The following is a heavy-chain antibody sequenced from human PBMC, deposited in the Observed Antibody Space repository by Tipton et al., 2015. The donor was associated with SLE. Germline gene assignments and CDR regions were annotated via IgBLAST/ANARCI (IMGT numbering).Heavy chain of an antibody. J-gene: IGHJ3*02. CDR1: GGSISSGDYC. CDR3: ARGHRPDPFDI. V-gene: IGHV4-30-4*08. CDR2: IYYSGST. Sequence: TLSLTCTVSGGSISSGDYCWSWIRQHPGRGLEWIGYIYYSGSTYYNPSLKSRVTISVDTSKNQFSLKLSSLTAADTAVYFCARGHRPDPFDIWGQGTMVTVSS.